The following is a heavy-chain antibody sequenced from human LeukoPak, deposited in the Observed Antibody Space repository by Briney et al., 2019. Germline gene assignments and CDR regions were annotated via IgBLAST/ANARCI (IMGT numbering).Heavy chain of an antibody. CDR1: GFTFSRFW. J-gene: IGHJ4*02. Sequence: GGSLRLSCAASGFTFSRFWMSWARQAPGKGLEWVAAIKEDGSDKYYVDSVKGRFTISRDNAKNSLYLQMSSLRAEDTAIYYCARDTYRFDDYWGQGTLVTVSS. V-gene: IGHV3-7*01. CDR2: IKEDGSDK. CDR3: ARDTYRFDDY.